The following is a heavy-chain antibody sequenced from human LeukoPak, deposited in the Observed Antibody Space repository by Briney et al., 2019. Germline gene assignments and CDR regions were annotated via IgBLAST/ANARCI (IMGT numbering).Heavy chain of an antibody. V-gene: IGHV4-59*01. CDR1: GDSISTYY. D-gene: IGHD4-11*01. CDR3: ARGTRQSSNHYFDY. CDR2: IYYSGST. J-gene: IGHJ4*02. Sequence: SETLSLTCTVSGDSISTYYWSWIRQPPGKGLEWIGYIYYSGSTNYNPSLKSRVTISVDTSKNHFSLNLSSVTAADTAVYYCARGTRQSSNHYFDYWGQGTLVTVSS.